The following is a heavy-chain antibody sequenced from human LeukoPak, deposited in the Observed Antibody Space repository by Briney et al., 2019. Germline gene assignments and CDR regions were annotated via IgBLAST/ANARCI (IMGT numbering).Heavy chain of an antibody. V-gene: IGHV4-30-2*02. J-gene: IGHJ4*02. CDR3: ARFKRAGGWSYFDY. CDR1: GGSISSGGYS. Sequence: PSQTLSLTCAVSGGSISSGGYSWSWIRQPPGKGLEWIGYIYHSGSTYYNPSLKSRVTISVDTSKNQFSLKLTSVTAADTAVYYCARFKRAGGWSYFDYWGQGTLVTVSS. D-gene: IGHD6-19*01. CDR2: IYHSGST.